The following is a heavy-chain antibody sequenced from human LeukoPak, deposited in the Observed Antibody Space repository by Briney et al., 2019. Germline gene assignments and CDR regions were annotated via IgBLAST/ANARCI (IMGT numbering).Heavy chain of an antibody. CDR3: AAQPYYYDSSGYYLGAFDI. CDR1: GYSISSGYY. D-gene: IGHD3-22*01. CDR2: IYHSVST. Sequence: SETLSLTCTVSGYSISSGYYWGWIRQPPGKGLEWLGSIYHSVSTYYNPYLTSRVNISVDTSKNQFSPKLSSVTAADTAVYYCAAQPYYYDSSGYYLGAFDIWGQGTMVTVSS. V-gene: IGHV4-38-2*02. J-gene: IGHJ3*02.